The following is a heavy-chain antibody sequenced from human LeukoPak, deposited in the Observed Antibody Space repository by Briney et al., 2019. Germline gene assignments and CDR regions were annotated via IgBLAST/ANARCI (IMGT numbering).Heavy chain of an antibody. CDR1: GYTITSYW. J-gene: IGHJ5*02. Sequence: GESLKISCKGSGYTITSYWIAWVRQLPGKGLEWMGIIFPGDSDTRYSPSFQGQVTISADKSITTAYLQWNSLKASDTAIYYCARHGERGGLDPWGQGTLVTVSS. CDR3: ARHGERGGLDP. V-gene: IGHV5-51*01. CDR2: IFPGDSDT. D-gene: IGHD1-1*01.